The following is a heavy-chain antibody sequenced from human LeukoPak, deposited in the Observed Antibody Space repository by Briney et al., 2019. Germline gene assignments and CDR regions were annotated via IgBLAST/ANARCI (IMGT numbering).Heavy chain of an antibody. CDR1: GGTFSNYA. V-gene: IGHV1-69*13. CDR3: ASLYDSSGDY. D-gene: IGHD3-22*01. CDR2: IVPVFDTA. Sequence: SVKVSCEVSGGTFSNYAITWVRQAPGEGLEWMGAIVPVFDTANSARKFQGRIRITADESTSTAYMELSSLRSDDTAVYYCASLYDSSGDYWGQGTLVTVSS. J-gene: IGHJ4*02.